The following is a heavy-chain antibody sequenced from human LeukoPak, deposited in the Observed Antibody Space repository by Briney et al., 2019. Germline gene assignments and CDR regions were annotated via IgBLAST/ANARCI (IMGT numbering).Heavy chain of an antibody. V-gene: IGHV3-7*01. J-gene: IGHJ6*03. CDR3: AKLPGYCSSTSCRNYYYYYMDV. CDR1: GFTFSSYW. Sequence: GGSLRLSCAASGFTFSSYWLTWVRQAPGKGLEWVANIKQDGSEKFYVDSVKGRFTISRDSAKNSLYLQMNSLRAEDTAVYYCAKLPGYCSSTSCRNYYYYYMDVWGKGTTVTISS. CDR2: IKQDGSEK. D-gene: IGHD2-2*01.